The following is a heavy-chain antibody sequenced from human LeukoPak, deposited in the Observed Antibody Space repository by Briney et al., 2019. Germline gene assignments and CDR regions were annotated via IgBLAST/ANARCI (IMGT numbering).Heavy chain of an antibody. CDR3: AREHGRPTYSSSWYYFDY. Sequence: TGGSLRLSCAASGFTVSSNYISWVRQAPGKGLEWVSVIYSGGSTYYADSVKGRFTISRDNSKNTLYLQMNSLRAEDTAVYYCAREHGRPTYSSSWYYFDYWGQGTLVTVSS. J-gene: IGHJ4*02. CDR2: IYSGGST. CDR1: GFTVSSNY. V-gene: IGHV3-66*01. D-gene: IGHD6-13*01.